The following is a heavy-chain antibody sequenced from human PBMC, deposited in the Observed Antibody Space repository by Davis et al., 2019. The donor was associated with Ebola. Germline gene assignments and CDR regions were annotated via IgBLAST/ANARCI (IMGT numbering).Heavy chain of an antibody. D-gene: IGHD5-24*01. CDR2: VSNSGTT. CDR1: GGSISSYY. Sequence: PSETLSLTCTVSGGSISSYYWSWIRQPPGKGLEWVGCVSNSGTTNYNPSLESRVTISVDASKNQFSLNLRSVTAADTGVYYCAGYNFTLYAMDVWGQGTTVAVSS. CDR3: AGYNFTLYAMDV. J-gene: IGHJ6*02. V-gene: IGHV4-59*01.